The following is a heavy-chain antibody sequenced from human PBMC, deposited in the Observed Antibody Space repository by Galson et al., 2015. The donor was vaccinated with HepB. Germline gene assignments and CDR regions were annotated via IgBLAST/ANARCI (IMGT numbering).Heavy chain of an antibody. CDR3: ARRTVVIGKDAFDI. CDR1: GYTFTSYD. CDR2: MNPNSGNT. V-gene: IGHV1-8*01. D-gene: IGHD4-23*01. J-gene: IGHJ3*02. Sequence: SVKVSCKASGYTFTSYDINWVRQATGQGLEWMGWMNPNSGNTGYAQKFQGRVTMTRNTSISTAYMELSSLRSEDTAVYYCARRTVVIGKDAFDIWGQGTMVTVSS.